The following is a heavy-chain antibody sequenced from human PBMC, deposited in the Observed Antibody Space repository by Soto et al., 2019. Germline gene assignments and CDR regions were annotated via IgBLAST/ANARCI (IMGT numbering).Heavy chain of an antibody. CDR2: ISYDGSNK. CDR1: GYTFSSYG. D-gene: IGHD1-26*01. Sequence: QVQLVESGGGVVQPGRYLRLSCAASGYTFSSYGMHWVRQAPGKGLEWVAVISYDGSNKYYADSVKGRFTISRDNSKNTLYLQMNSLRAEDTAVYYCANGPPYYGYYYFDFWGQGTLVTVSS. CDR3: ANGPPYYGYYYFDF. V-gene: IGHV3-30*18. J-gene: IGHJ4*02.